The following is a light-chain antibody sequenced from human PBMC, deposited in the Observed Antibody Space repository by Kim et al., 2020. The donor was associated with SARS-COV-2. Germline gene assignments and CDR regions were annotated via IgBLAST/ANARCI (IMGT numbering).Light chain of an antibody. CDR1: FSNVGRNT. V-gene: IGLV1-44*01. CDR2: GYN. J-gene: IGLJ2*01. CDR3: AAWDDNLNGVG. Sequence: GQRVTFSCTGSFSNVGRNTVNWDQQLPGTAPKLLIFGYNQRPSGVPDRFSGSKSGTSASLAISVLQSEDEADYYCAAWDDNLNGVGFGGGTQLTVL.